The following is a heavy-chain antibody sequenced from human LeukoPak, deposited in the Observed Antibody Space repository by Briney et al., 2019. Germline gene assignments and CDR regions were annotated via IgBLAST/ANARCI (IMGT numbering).Heavy chain of an antibody. CDR2: ISSNGGST. Sequence: GGSLRLSCSASGFTFSSYAMHWVRQAPGKGPEYVSAISSNGGSTYYADSVKGRFTISRDNSKNTLYLQMSSLRAEDTAVYYCVKGVSAKENYFDYWGQGTLVTVSS. V-gene: IGHV3-64D*06. J-gene: IGHJ4*02. D-gene: IGHD6-13*01. CDR3: VKGVSAKENYFDY. CDR1: GFTFSSYA.